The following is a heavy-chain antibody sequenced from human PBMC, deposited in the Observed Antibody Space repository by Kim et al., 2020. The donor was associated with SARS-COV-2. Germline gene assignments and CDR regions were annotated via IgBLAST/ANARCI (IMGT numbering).Heavy chain of an antibody. D-gene: IGHD6-19*01. CDR1: GFTFSSYG. CDR3: ARDFLNAVDGNFDY. Sequence: GGSLRLSCEATGFTFSSYGMHWVRQAPGKGLEWVAVIWYDGINRYYADSVKGRFTISRDNSKNTLYLQMNSLRAEDTAVYYCARDFLNAVDGNFDYWGQGTLVTVSS. J-gene: IGHJ4*02. CDR2: IWYDGINR. V-gene: IGHV3-33*01.